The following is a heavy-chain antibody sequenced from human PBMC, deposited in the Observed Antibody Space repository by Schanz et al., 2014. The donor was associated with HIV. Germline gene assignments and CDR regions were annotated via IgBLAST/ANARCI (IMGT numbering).Heavy chain of an antibody. D-gene: IGHD2-2*01. V-gene: IGHV1-2*02. CDR1: GYTFTGYF. CDR2: INPNSGGT. J-gene: IGHJ5*01. Sequence: QVQLVQSGAEMKKPGASVKVSCTTSGYTFTGYFMHWVRQAPGQGLEWMGWINPNSGGTNYAQKFRGRVTMTRDTSISTAYMELTRLRFDDTAVYYCAKSRFQLHWFDSWGQGTLVTVSS. CDR3: AKSRFQLHWFDS.